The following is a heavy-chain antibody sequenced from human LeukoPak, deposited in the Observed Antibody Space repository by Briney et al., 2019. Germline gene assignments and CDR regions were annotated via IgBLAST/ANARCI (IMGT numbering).Heavy chain of an antibody. CDR2: IYYSGST. J-gene: IGHJ4*02. V-gene: IGHV4-59*01. Sequence: SETLSLTCTVSGGSISSYYWSWIRQPPGKGLEWIGYIYYSGSTNYNPSLKSRVTISVDKSKNQFSLKLSSVTAADTAIYYCASSSGYYYSTYWGQGTLVTVSS. CDR3: ASSSGYYYSTY. CDR1: GGSISSYY. D-gene: IGHD3-22*01.